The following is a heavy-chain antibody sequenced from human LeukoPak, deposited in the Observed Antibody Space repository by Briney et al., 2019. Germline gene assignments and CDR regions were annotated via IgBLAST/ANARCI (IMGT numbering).Heavy chain of an antibody. Sequence: PSETLSLTCTVSGGSISSGSYYWSWIRQPAGKGLEWIGRIYTSGSTNYNPSLKSRVTISVDTSKNQFSLKLSSVTAADTAVYYCARGPAGIGMDYWGQGTLVTVSS. CDR3: ARGPAGIGMDY. D-gene: IGHD6-13*01. CDR1: GGSISSGSYY. J-gene: IGHJ4*02. CDR2: IYTSGST. V-gene: IGHV4-61*02.